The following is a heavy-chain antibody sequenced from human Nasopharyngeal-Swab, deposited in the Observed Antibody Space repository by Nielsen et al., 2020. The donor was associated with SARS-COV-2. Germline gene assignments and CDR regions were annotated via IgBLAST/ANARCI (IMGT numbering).Heavy chain of an antibody. CDR2: IYYSGST. CDR3: ARGGLGVYDSSGYYYLTY. J-gene: IGHJ4*02. Sequence: WIRQPPGKGLEWIGYIYYSGSTNYNPSLKSRVTISVDTSKNQFSLKLSSVTAADTAVYYCARGGLGVYDSSGYYYLTYWGQGTLVPSPQ. V-gene: IGHV4-59*01. D-gene: IGHD3-22*01.